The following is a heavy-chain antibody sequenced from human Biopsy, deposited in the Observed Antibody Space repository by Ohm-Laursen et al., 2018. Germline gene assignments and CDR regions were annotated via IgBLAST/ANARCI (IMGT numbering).Heavy chain of an antibody. CDR2: IYTSGST. D-gene: IGHD3-16*01. V-gene: IGHV4-4*07. CDR1: GGSISSYY. J-gene: IGHJ4*02. Sequence: SETLSLTCTVSGGSISSYYWNWIRQPAGKGLEWIGRIYTSGSTNFNPSLKSRVTMSIDTSKNQFSLRLSSVTAADTAVYYCVRAAFGPFDSWGQGALVTVSS. CDR3: VRAAFGPFDS.